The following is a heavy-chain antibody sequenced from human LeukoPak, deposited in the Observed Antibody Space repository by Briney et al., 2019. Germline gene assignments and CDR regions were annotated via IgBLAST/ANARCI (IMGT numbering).Heavy chain of an antibody. CDR3: ARSWKPYYYYYIDG. J-gene: IGHJ6*03. Sequence: SETLSLTCTVSGGSISSYYWSWIRQPPGKGLEWIGYIYTSGSTNYNPSLKSRVTISVDTSKNQFSLKLSSVTAADTAVYYCARSWKPYYYYYIDGWGKGITVTV. V-gene: IGHV4-4*09. CDR1: GGSISSYY. CDR2: IYTSGST. D-gene: IGHD1-1*01.